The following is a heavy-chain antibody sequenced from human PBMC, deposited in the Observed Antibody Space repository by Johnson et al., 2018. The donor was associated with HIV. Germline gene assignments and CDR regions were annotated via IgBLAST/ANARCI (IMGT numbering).Heavy chain of an antibody. CDR3: AISPEYSSSWFGAFDI. CDR1: GFTFSRYG. V-gene: IGHV3-30*03. J-gene: IGHJ3*02. Sequence: EQLVASGGGVVQPGRSLRLSCAASGFTFSRYGMHWVLQAPGKGLEWVAVISYDVRNKYYADSVKGRFTISRDNAKNSLYLQMNSLRAEDTAVYYCAISPEYSSSWFGAFDIWGQGTMVTVSS. D-gene: IGHD6-13*01. CDR2: ISYDVRNK.